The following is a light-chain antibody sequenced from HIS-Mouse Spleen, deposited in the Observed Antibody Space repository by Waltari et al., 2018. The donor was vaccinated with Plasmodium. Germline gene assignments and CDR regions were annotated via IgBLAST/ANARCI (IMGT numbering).Light chain of an antibody. CDR1: SSDVGGYNY. J-gene: IGLJ3*02. CDR2: DVS. V-gene: IGLV2-11*01. CDR3: CSYAGSYTWV. Sequence: QSALTQPRSVSGSPGQSVTISCTGTSSDVGGYNYVSWYQQHPGKAPKLRIYDVSKRPAAGHDCFAGSKAGNTASLTISGLQAEDEADYYCCSYAGSYTWVFGGGTKLTVL.